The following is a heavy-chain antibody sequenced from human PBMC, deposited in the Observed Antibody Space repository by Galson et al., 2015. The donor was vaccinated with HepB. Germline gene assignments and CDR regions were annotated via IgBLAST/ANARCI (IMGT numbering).Heavy chain of an antibody. D-gene: IGHD6-19*01. CDR1: GDTFSSNA. V-gene: IGHV1-69*13. CDR3: GREDVVVVAGTVK. J-gene: IGHJ4*02. CDR2: IIPIFGKA. Sequence: SVKVSCKGSGDTFSSNAISWVRQAPGQGLEWLGNIIPIFGKATYAQKFQGRVTITADESASIVHMEMMSLKSEDTAGYYCGREDVVVVAGTVKWGQGTLVTVAS.